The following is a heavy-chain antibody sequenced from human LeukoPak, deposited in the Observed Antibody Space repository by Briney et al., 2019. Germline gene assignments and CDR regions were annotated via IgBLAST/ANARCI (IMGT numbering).Heavy chain of an antibody. CDR2: ISGSGGGT. D-gene: IGHD3-10*01. V-gene: IGHV3-23*01. CDR3: SKGGGSGSYYIFDF. CDR1: GFTFGTYA. Sequence: GGSLRLSCVASGFTFGTYAMNWGRQAPGKGLEWVSGISGSGGGTYYGDSVKGRFTISRDNSKITVYLQMDNMRADDTAVYYCSKGGGSGSYYIFDFWGQGTLVTVSS. J-gene: IGHJ4*02.